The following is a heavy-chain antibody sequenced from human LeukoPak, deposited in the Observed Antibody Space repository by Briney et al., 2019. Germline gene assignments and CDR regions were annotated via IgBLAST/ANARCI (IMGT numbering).Heavy chain of an antibody. CDR3: AREGSHMPLHAFDI. Sequence: SETLSLTCAVYGGSFSGYYWSWIRQPPGKGLEWIGEINHSGSTNYNPSLKSRVTISVDTSKNQFSLKLSSVTAADTAVYYCAREGSHMPLHAFDIWGQGTMVTVSS. CDR2: INHSGST. D-gene: IGHD1-26*01. CDR1: GGSFSGYY. J-gene: IGHJ3*02. V-gene: IGHV4-34*01.